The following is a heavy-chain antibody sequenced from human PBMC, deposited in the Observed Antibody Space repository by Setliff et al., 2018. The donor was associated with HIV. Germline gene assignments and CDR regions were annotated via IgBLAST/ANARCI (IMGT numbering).Heavy chain of an antibody. J-gene: IGHJ4*02. CDR1: GGSIISSSYY. Sequence: PSETLSLTCTVSGGSIISSSYYWGWIRQPPGKGLEWIGTMYYRGTTYNNPSLKSRVTFSADTSKNQFSLNLNSVTATDTAVYYCVRQGLTMNRGVPAPILYYFDYWGQGILVTVS. D-gene: IGHD3-10*01. CDR2: MYYRGTT. CDR3: VRQGLTMNRGVPAPILYYFDY. V-gene: IGHV4-39*01.